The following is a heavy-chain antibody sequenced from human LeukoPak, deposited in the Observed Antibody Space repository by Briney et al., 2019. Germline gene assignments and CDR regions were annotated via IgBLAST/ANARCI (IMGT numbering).Heavy chain of an antibody. Sequence: SETLSLTCTVSGGSISSYYWSWIPQPPGKGLEWIGYIYYMGSTNYNPSLKSRVTISVDTSKNQFSLKLSSVTAADTAVYYCARQSRRSKYSSSWYDAFDIWGQGTMVTVSS. V-gene: IGHV4-59*08. D-gene: IGHD6-13*01. CDR1: GGSISSYY. CDR2: IYYMGST. CDR3: ARQSRRSKYSSSWYDAFDI. J-gene: IGHJ3*02.